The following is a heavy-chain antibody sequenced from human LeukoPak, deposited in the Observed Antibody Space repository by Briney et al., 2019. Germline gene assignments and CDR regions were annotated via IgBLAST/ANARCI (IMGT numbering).Heavy chain of an antibody. V-gene: IGHV3-30-3*01. J-gene: IGHJ6*02. CDR3: ARDVYITMVRGVMPFDYYYGMDV. CDR1: GFTFSSYA. CDR2: ISYDGSNK. Sequence: GGSLRLSCAASGFTFSSYAMHWVRQAPGKGLEWVAVISYDGSNKYYADSVKGRFTISRDNSKNTLYLQMNSPRAEDTAVYYCARDVYITMVRGVMPFDYYYGMDVWGQGTTVTVSS. D-gene: IGHD3-10*01.